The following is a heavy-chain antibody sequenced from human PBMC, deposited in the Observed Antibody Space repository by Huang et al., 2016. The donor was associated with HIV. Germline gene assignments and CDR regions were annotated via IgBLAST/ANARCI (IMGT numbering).Heavy chain of an antibody. V-gene: IGHV5-51*03. CDR2: VEPGASDT. CDR3: ARREDYYNSYGINYYFDY. J-gene: IGHJ4*02. D-gene: IGHD3-22*01. CDR1: GYSFVSNY. Sequence: EVQLVQSGAEVKKPGESLQISCQGSGYSFVSNYIAWVRQTPGKGLEWMGMVEPGASDTKYSPAFQGQGTISADKSVSTAYLQWSSLQASDTAIYFCARREDYYNSYGINYYFDYWGQGTPVIVSS.